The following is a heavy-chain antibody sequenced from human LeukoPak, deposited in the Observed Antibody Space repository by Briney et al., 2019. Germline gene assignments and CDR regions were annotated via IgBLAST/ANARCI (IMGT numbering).Heavy chain of an antibody. CDR3: ARSYGSGNYFDY. V-gene: IGHV4-59*01. CDR1: GGSISTYY. Sequence: SETLSLTCTVSGGSISTYYWSWIRQPPGKGLEWIGYIYYSGSAKYNPSLKSRVTISVDTSKNQFSLKLSSVTAADTAVYYCARSYGSGNYFDYWGQGILVTVSS. D-gene: IGHD3-10*01. CDR2: IYYSGSA. J-gene: IGHJ4*02.